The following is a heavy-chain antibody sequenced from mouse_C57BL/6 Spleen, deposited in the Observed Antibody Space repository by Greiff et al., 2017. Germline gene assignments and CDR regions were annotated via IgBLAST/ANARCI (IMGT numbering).Heavy chain of an antibody. D-gene: IGHD3-3*01. CDR1: GYTFTSYW. CDR3: AIGGPFYWYFDV. J-gene: IGHJ1*03. V-gene: IGHV1-7*01. CDR2: INPSSGYT. Sequence: VMLVESGAELAKPGASVKLSCKASGYTFTSYWMHWVKQRPGQGLEWIGYINPSSGYTKYNQKFKDKATLTADKSSSTAYMQLSILTYEDSAVYYCAIGGPFYWYFDVWGTGTTVTVSS.